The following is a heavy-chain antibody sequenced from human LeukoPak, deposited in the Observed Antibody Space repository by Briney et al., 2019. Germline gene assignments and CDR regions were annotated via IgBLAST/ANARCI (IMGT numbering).Heavy chain of an antibody. V-gene: IGHV3-48*04. Sequence: PGGSLRLSCAASGFTFSSYSMNWVRQAPGKGLEWVSYISSSSSTIYYADSVKGRFTISRDNAKNTLYLQMNSLRAEDTAVYYCARRYCSGGSCYNYFDYWGQGTQVTVSS. CDR1: GFTFSSYS. D-gene: IGHD2-15*01. J-gene: IGHJ4*02. CDR2: ISSSSSTI. CDR3: ARRYCSGGSCYNYFDY.